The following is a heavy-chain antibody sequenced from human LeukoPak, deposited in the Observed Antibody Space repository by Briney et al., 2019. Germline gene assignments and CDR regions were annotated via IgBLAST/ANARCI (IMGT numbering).Heavy chain of an antibody. Sequence: SDTLSLTCTVSGGSITTYYWSWIRQPPGKGLEWIGYMYHSGSSNYNPSLRSRVTISVDTSKSQFSLKLTSVTAADTAVYYCARGGYNYGYRLDDWGQGILVTVSS. D-gene: IGHD5-18*01. CDR2: MYHSGSS. CDR3: ARGGYNYGYRLDD. J-gene: IGHJ4*02. CDR1: GGSITTYY. V-gene: IGHV4-59*07.